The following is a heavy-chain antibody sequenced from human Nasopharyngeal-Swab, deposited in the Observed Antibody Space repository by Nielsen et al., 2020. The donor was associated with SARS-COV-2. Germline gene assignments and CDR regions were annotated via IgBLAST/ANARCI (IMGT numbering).Heavy chain of an antibody. CDR3: ARDLLGFPYYYGMDV. CDR1: GFTFSSYG. Sequence: GESLKISCAASGFTFSSYGMHWVRQAPGKGLEWVAVISYDGSNKYYADSVKGRFTISRDNSKNTLYLQMNSLRDEDTAVYYCARDLLGFPYYYGMDVWGQGTTVTVSS. D-gene: IGHD3-22*01. V-gene: IGHV3-30*03. CDR2: ISYDGSNK. J-gene: IGHJ6*02.